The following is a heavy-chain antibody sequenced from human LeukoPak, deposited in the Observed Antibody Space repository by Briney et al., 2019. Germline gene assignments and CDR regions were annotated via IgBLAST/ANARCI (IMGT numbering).Heavy chain of an antibody. CDR3: AIRYCSGGSCYSWEYFQH. CDR2: IRYDGSKT. V-gene: IGHV3-30*02. Sequence: PGGSLRLSCAASGFTFRSYAMHWVRQAPGRGLEWVAFIRYDGSKTNYGASVKGRFTISRDNSKNTLYLQMNSLRPEDTAVYYCAIRYCSGGSCYSWEYFQHWGQGTLVTVSS. D-gene: IGHD2-15*01. CDR1: GFTFRSYA. J-gene: IGHJ1*01.